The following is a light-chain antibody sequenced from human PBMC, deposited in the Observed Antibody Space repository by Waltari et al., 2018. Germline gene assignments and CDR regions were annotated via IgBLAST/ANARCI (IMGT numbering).Light chain of an antibody. V-gene: IGKV3-20*01. CDR2: ATS. CDR3: QQYGSSRWT. J-gene: IGKJ1*01. Sequence: VLTLSPGTLSLSPGESATLSCRASQSVSYNFLAWYQQKLGQAPRLLIYATSSRAAGVPDRFIGSGSGTDFNLTISRLAPEDFALYYCQQYGSSRWTFGQGTRVEIK. CDR1: QSVSYNF.